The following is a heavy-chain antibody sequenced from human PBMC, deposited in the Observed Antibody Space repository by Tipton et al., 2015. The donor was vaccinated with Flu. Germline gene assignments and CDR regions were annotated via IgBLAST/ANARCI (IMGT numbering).Heavy chain of an antibody. CDR2: SSGSGVPT. Sequence: QSGAEVKKPGASVKVSCKASGYSFSTYGIAWVRQAPGQGLEWVGWSSGSGVPTDSAQKFQGRVTMTTDTATTTAYMELRSLRSDDTDVYYCARDSKSAAMGTKGYFEYRGQGTLVNVCS. CDR1: GYSFSTYG. V-gene: IGHV1-18*01. CDR3: ARDSKSAAMGTKGYFEY. D-gene: IGHD2-2*01. J-gene: IGHJ4*02.